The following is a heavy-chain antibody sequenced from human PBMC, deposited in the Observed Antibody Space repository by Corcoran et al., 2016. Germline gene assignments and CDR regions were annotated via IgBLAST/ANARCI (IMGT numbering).Heavy chain of an antibody. CDR1: GFTFSSYG. Sequence: QVQLVESGGGVVQPGRSLRLSCAASGFTFSSYGMHWVRQAPGKGLEWVAFIWYDGSNKYYADSVKGRFTISRDNSKNTLYLQMNSLRAEETAVYYCARVRGYSYGRDLDYWGQGTLVTVSS. V-gene: IGHV3-33*01. J-gene: IGHJ4*02. CDR2: IWYDGSNK. CDR3: ARVRGYSYGRDLDY. D-gene: IGHD5-18*01.